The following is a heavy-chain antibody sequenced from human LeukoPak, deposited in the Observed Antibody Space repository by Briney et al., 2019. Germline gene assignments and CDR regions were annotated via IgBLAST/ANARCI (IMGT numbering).Heavy chain of an antibody. CDR2: INPNSGGT. CDR1: GYTFTGYY. Sequence: ASVKVSCKASGYTFTGYYMHWVRQAPGQGLEWMGWINPNSGGTNYAQKFQGRVTMTRDTSISTAYMELRSLRSDDTAVYYCARDRGSPGLVQVDYWGQGTLVTVSS. D-gene: IGHD6-19*01. V-gene: IGHV1-2*02. J-gene: IGHJ4*02. CDR3: ARDRGSPGLVQVDY.